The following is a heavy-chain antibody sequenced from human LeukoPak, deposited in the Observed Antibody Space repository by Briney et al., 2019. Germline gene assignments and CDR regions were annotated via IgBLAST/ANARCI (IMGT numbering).Heavy chain of an antibody. J-gene: IGHJ4*02. V-gene: IGHV3-23*01. Sequence: PGGSLRLSSAASGFSFSTYVMYRGRQAPGKGLEWVSAVYGNGDGTSYVDSVKDRFTISRDNSKNTLYLQMNSLRPEDTALYYCAKLGVRSSAGEDYWGQGTLVTVSS. CDR2: VYGNGDGT. CDR1: GFSFSTYV. D-gene: IGHD3-10*01. CDR3: AKLGVRSSAGEDY.